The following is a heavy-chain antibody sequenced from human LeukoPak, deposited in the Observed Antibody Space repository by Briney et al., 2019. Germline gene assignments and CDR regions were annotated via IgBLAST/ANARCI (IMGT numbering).Heavy chain of an antibody. CDR3: ARLLDSSGNFGY. D-gene: IGHD3-22*01. CDR1: GYTFTSYD. CDR2: MNPNSGNT. V-gene: IGHV1-8*03. Sequence: ASVKVSCKASGYTFTSYDINWVRQATGQGLEWMGWMNPNSGNTGYAQKFQGRVTITRNTSISTAYMELSSLRSEDTAVYYCARLLDSSGNFGYWGQGTLVTVSS. J-gene: IGHJ4*02.